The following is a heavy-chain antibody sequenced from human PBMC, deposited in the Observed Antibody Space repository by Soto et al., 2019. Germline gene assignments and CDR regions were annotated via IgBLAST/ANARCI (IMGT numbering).Heavy chain of an antibody. CDR1: GFTFSSYE. CDR2: ISSSGSTI. Sequence: EVQLVESGGGLVQPGGSLRLSCAASGFTFSSYEMNWVRQAPGKGLEWVSYISSSGSTIYYADSVKGRFTISRDNAKNSLYLQMNSLGAEDTAVYYCAREELVIDYWGQGTLVTVSS. V-gene: IGHV3-48*03. D-gene: IGHD3-10*01. J-gene: IGHJ4*02. CDR3: AREELVIDY.